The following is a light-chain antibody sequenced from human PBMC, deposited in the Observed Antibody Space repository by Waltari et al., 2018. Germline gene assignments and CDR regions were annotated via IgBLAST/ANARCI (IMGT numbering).Light chain of an antibody. CDR2: DVN. V-gene: IGLV2-11*01. CDR3: CAYAGAYTYV. CDR1: SSYVGGYDY. Sequence: QSAPTQPRSVSGSPEQSVTISCTGTSSYVGGYDYVSWYQQHPGKAPKLMIYDVNKRPSGVPDRFSGSKSGNTASLTISGLQTEDEADYYCCAYAGAYTYVFGTRTTVIVL. J-gene: IGLJ1*01.